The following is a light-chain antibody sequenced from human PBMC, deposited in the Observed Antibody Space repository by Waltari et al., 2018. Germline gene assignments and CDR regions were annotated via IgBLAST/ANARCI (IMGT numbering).Light chain of an antibody. CDR1: SSNIGSNY. CDR3: AAWDDSLSGPV. Sequence: QSVLTQPPSASGTPGQRVTISCSGSSSNIGSNYVYWYQQLPGTAPKLLIYRNNRRPAGVPDRFSGSKSGTSASVASSGLRSEDEADYYCAAWDDSLSGPVFGGGTKLTVL. J-gene: IGLJ2*01. CDR2: RNN. V-gene: IGLV1-47*01.